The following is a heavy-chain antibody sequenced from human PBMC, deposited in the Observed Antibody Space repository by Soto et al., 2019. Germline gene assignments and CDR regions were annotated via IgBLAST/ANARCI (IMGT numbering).Heavy chain of an antibody. CDR3: ATGIVLMVYAIQYYFDY. J-gene: IGHJ4*02. D-gene: IGHD2-8*01. CDR1: GGTFGSYA. V-gene: IGHV1-69*06. CDR2: IIPIFGTA. Sequence: SVKVSCKACGGTFGSYAISWARQAPGQGLEWMGGIIPIFGTANYAQKFQGRVTITADKSTSTAYMELSSLRSEDTAVYYCATGIVLMVYAIQYYFDYWGQGTLVTVSS.